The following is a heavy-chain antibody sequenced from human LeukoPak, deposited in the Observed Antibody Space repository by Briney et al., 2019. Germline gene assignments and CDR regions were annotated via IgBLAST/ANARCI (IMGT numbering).Heavy chain of an antibody. CDR1: GFTFSSYG. Sequence: SGGSLRLSCAASGFTFSSYGMSWVRQAPGKGLEWVSAISGSGGSTYYADSVKGRFTISRDNSKNTLYLQMNSLRAEDTAVYYCAKDPLPLAYCGGDCYSLGAFDIWGQGTMVTVSS. J-gene: IGHJ3*02. CDR3: AKDPLPLAYCGGDCYSLGAFDI. D-gene: IGHD2-21*02. CDR2: ISGSGGST. V-gene: IGHV3-23*01.